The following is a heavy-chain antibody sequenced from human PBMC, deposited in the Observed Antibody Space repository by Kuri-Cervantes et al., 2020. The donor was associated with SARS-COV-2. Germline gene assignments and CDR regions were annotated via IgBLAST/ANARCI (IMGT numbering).Heavy chain of an antibody. CDR2: IYYSGST. J-gene: IGHJ3*02. D-gene: IGHD3-3*01. CDR3: ARVRIFGVPGFAFDI. Sequence: SETLSLTCTVSGGSISSYHWSWIRQPPGKGLEWIGYIYYSGSTNYNPSLKSRVTISVDTSKNQFSLKLSSVTAADTAVYYCARVRIFGVPGFAFDIWGQGTMVTVSS. CDR1: GGSISSYH. V-gene: IGHV4-59*01.